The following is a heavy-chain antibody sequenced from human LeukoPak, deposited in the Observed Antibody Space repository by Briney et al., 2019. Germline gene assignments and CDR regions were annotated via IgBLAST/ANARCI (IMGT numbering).Heavy chain of an antibody. CDR1: GESISGFY. CDR2: IYYSGST. CDR3: ARGVVIAPQTFDY. D-gene: IGHD2-21*01. Sequence: PSETLSLTCTVSGESISGFYWTWIRQPPGKGLEWIGYIYYSGSTNYNPSLKSRVTISVDTSKNQFSLKLSSVTAADTAVYYCARGVVIAPQTFDYWGREPWSPSPQ. J-gene: IGHJ4*02. V-gene: IGHV4-59*01.